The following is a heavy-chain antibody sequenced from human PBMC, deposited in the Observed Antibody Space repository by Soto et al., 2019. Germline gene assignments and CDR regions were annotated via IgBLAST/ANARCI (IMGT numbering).Heavy chain of an antibody. CDR2: IYHSGST. J-gene: IGHJ5*02. Sequence: SETLSLTCAVSGGSTSSSNWWSWVRQPPGKGLEWIGEIYHSGSTNYNPSLKSRVTISVDKSKNQFSLKLSSVTAADTAVYYCARALWFGELSLYNWFDPWGQGTLVTVSS. CDR1: GGSTSSSNW. V-gene: IGHV4-4*02. D-gene: IGHD3-10*01. CDR3: ARALWFGELSLYNWFDP.